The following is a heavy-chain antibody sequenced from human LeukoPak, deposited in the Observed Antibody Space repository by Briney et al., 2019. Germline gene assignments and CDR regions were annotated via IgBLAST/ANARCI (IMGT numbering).Heavy chain of an antibody. Sequence: SETLSLTCAVYGGSFSGYYWSWIRQPPGKGLEWIGEINHIGSTNYNPPLKSRVTISVDTSKNQFSLKLSSVTAADTAVYYCARSSVIVVVGAHYYYGMDVWGQRTTVTVSS. CDR3: ARSSVIVVVGAHYYYGMDV. D-gene: IGHD2-15*01. CDR1: GGSFSGYY. J-gene: IGHJ6*01. CDR2: INHIGST. V-gene: IGHV4-34*01.